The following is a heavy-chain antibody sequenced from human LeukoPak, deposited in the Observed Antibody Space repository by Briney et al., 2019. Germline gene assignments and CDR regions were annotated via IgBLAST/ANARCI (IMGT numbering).Heavy chain of an antibody. V-gene: IGHV5-51*01. J-gene: IGHJ4*02. D-gene: IGHD2-8*01. Sequence: GESLKISCQGSGDRFTSHWIGWVRQMPGKGLEWMGVIYPGDSDTTYRPSFQGQVTISVDKSISTAYLQWSSLKASDTAMYYCASMNGVQFFDYWGQGTLVTVSS. CDR1: GDRFTSHW. CDR3: ASMNGVQFFDY. CDR2: IYPGDSDT.